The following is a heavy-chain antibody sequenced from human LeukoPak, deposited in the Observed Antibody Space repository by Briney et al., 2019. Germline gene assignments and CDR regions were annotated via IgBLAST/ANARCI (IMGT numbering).Heavy chain of an antibody. V-gene: IGHV1-2*02. CDR1: GYTFTGYY. CDR3: AGGITIFXVXNXAFDI. J-gene: IGHJ3*02. Sequence: ASVKVSCKASGYTFTGYYMHWVRQAPGQGLEWMGWXXPXSGGTNYXQKFQGRVTMTRDTSISTAYMELSRLRSDDTAVYYCAGGITIFXVXNXAFDIWGQGTMVTVSS. CDR2: XXPXSGGT. D-gene: IGHD3-3*01.